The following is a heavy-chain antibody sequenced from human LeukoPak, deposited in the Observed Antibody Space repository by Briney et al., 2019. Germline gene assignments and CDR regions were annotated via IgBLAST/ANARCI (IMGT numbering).Heavy chain of an antibody. CDR2: IYYSGST. CDR1: GGSISSGGYY. CDR3: ARAPAYDFWSGYYTGNFDY. V-gene: IGHV4-31*03. J-gene: IGHJ4*02. Sequence: SETLSLTCTVSGGSISSGGYYWSWIRQHPGKGLEWIGYIYYSGSTYYNPSLKSRVTISVDTSKIQFSLKLTSVTAADTAVYYCARAPAYDFWSGYYTGNFDYWGQGTLVTVSS. D-gene: IGHD3-3*01.